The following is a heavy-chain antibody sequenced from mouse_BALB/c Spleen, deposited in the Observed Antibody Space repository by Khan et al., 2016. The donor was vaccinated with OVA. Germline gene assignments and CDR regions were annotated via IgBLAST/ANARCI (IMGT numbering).Heavy chain of an antibody. CDR1: GFTFSTYG. Sequence: EVQLVESGGDLVKPEGSLKLSCAASGFTFSTYGMSWVRQTPDKRLEWVATISSGGSYTYYPDSVQGRFTISRDNAKNNLYLQMSSLKSEDTAMFYCARLAYYYDSEGFAYWGQGTLVTVSA. J-gene: IGHJ3*01. D-gene: IGHD1-1*01. CDR2: ISSGGSYT. V-gene: IGHV5-6*01. CDR3: ARLAYYYDSEGFAY.